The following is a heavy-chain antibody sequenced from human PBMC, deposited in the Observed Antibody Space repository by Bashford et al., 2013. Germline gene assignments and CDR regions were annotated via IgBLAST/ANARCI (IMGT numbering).Heavy chain of an antibody. Sequence: ASVKVSCKASGYTFSSYGITWVRQAPGQGLEWMGWINTNTGNPTYAQGFTGRFVFSLDTSVSTAYLQICSLKAEDTAVYYCARQYSSGWPLQLYYYYYYMDVWGKGPRSPSP. CDR2: INTNTGNP. J-gene: IGHJ6*03. V-gene: IGHV7-4-1*01. CDR3: ARQYSSGWPLQLYYYYYYMDV. CDR1: GYTFSSYG. D-gene: IGHD6-19*01.